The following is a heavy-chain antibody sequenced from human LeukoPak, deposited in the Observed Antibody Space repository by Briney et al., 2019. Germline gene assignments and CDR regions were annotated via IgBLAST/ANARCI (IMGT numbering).Heavy chain of an antibody. CDR1: GFSFSSYE. CDR2: INSNGRNI. CDR3: LCLWFGKGVY. J-gene: IGHJ4*02. V-gene: IGHV3-48*03. Sequence: PGGSLRLSCAASGFSFSSYEMNWVRQAPGKGLEWISYINSNGRNIDYADSVRGRFTISRGNAKNSLFLQMNSLRAEDTAVYYCLCLWFGKGVYWGRGTLVTVSS. D-gene: IGHD3-10*01.